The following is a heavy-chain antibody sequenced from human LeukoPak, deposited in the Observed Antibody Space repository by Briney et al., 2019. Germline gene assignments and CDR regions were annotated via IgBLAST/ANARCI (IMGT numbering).Heavy chain of an antibody. CDR2: IRYSGRT. Sequence: RTSETLSLTCTASDDSISRDFWTWIRQPPGKGLEWIGYIRYSGRTEYNPSLKSRVTISIQTSKSQFSLKLTSVTAADTAIYYCARLPDVSGWPFDYWGQGILVTVSS. J-gene: IGHJ4*02. D-gene: IGHD6-19*01. V-gene: IGHV4-59*01. CDR3: ARLPDVSGWPFDY. CDR1: DDSISRDF.